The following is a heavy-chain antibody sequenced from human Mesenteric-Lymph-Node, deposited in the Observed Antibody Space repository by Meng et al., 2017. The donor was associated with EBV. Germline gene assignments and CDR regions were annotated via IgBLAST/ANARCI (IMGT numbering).Heavy chain of an antibody. Sequence: QVQLVQSGAEVKKPGASVKVSCKASGYTFKSYDISWVRQAPGQGLEWMGWISAYNGNTNYPQKFQGRVTMTTDTSTSTAHMELRSLRSDDTAVYYCARRYYDVVTGYYLFDPWGQGTLVTVSS. J-gene: IGHJ5*02. V-gene: IGHV1-18*01. CDR3: ARRYYDVVTGYYLFDP. D-gene: IGHD3-9*01. CDR2: ISAYNGNT. CDR1: GYTFKSYD.